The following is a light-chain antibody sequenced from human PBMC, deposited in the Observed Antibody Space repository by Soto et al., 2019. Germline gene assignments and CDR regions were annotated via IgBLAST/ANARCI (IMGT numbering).Light chain of an antibody. Sequence: DIQMTQSPSSVSASVGDRVTITCRASQGISSWLAGYQQKPGKASNLLIHTASSLQSGVPSSFSGNEPGTDFTLTISSLQHEDFKNYYSQQDNSFPLTFGGRTKVEIK. CDR1: QGISSW. CDR3: QQDNSFPLT. V-gene: IGKV1-12*01. J-gene: IGKJ4*01. CDR2: TAS.